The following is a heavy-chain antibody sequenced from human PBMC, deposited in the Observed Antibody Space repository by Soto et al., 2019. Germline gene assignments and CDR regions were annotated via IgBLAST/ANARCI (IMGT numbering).Heavy chain of an antibody. J-gene: IGHJ3*01. CDR2: ISHSGTS. D-gene: IGHD3-9*01. V-gene: IGHV4-4*02. CDR3: ARVVLTITRGAFDA. Sequence: QVQLQESGPGLVKPSGTLSLTCAVSGGSISSSHWWTWVRQSPGKGLEYIGEISHSGTSNSNPSRKSRVTLSVDKSKNHFSLTLTSVTAADTDVYYCARVVLTITRGAFDAWGQGTLVIVSS. CDR1: GGSISSSHW.